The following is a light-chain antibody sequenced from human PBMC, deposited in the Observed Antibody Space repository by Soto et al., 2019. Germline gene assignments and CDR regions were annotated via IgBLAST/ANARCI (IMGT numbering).Light chain of an antibody. CDR3: QQLESYPSP. J-gene: IGKJ4*01. CDR1: QIISKC. Sequence: DIRMTQSPSTLSASVGDRVTITCRASQIISKCVSVYHQKPGKAPKILISDASSLESGVPSRFSGSGSGTEFTITISSLQPEDFATYYCQQLESYPSPFGGGTKVAIK. V-gene: IGKV1-5*01. CDR2: DAS.